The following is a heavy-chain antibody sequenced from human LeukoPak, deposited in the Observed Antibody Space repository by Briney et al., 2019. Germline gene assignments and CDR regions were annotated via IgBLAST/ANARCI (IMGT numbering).Heavy chain of an antibody. V-gene: IGHV4-61*02. D-gene: IGHD3-10*01. CDR1: GGSISSGSYY. J-gene: IGHJ4*02. CDR2: IYTSGST. CDR3: ASVNYGSGSYYQS. Sequence: SQTLSLTGTVSGGSISSGSYYWSWIRQPAGKGLEWIGRIYTSGSTNYNPSLKSRVTISVDTSKNQFSLKLSSVTAADTAVYYCASVNYGSGSYYQSWGQGTLVTVSS.